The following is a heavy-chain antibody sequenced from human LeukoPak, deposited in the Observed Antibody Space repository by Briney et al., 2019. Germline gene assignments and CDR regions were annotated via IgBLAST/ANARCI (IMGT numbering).Heavy chain of an antibody. V-gene: IGHV4-4*02. Sequence: TSETLSLTCAVSGGSISSNNWWGWVRQPPGKGLEWIGEIYHSGSPKYNPSLKSRVTISVDKSRNHFSLNLSSVTAADTAVYYCARVNINNWHSCDYWGQGTLVTVSS. D-gene: IGHD1-1*01. CDR2: IYHSGSP. J-gene: IGHJ4*02. CDR1: GGSISSNNW. CDR3: ARVNINNWHSCDY.